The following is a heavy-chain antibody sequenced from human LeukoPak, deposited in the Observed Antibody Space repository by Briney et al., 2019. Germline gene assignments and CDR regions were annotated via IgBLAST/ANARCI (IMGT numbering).Heavy chain of an antibody. D-gene: IGHD5/OR15-5a*01. CDR1: GFTFSSYG. J-gene: IGHJ4*02. CDR3: AKGVDVFYYFDY. Sequence: GGSLRLSCTASGFTFSSYGMNWVRQAPGKGLEWVSAISGSGGIIYYADSVKGRFTISRDNSKETLHLQMNSLRAEDTAVYYCAKGVDVFYYFDYWGQGTLVTVSS. CDR2: ISGSGGII. V-gene: IGHV3-23*01.